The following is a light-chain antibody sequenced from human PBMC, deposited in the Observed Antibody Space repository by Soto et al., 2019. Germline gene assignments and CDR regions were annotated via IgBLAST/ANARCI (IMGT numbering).Light chain of an antibody. Sequence: QSVLTQPASVSGSPRQSITISCTGTSSDVGDGDFVSWYQQRPGKAPKLMIYKVSNRPSGVSNRFSGSKSGNTASLTISGLQAEDEADYYCCSYTRSYTWVFGGGTKVTVL. CDR2: KVS. V-gene: IGLV2-14*01. CDR1: SSDVGDGDF. J-gene: IGLJ3*02. CDR3: CSYTRSYTWV.